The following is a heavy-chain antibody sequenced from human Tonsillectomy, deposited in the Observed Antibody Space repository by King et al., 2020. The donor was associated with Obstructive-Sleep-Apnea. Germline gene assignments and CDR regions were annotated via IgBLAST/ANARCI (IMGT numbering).Heavy chain of an antibody. CDR2: IGTAGDT. Sequence: VQLVESGGGLVQPGGSLRLSCAASGFTFSSYDVHWVRQATGKGLEWVSAIGTAGDTYYPGSVKGRFTISRENVKNSLYLQMNSLRAGYTAVYFCARMGAQDTFDIWGQGTMVTVSS. CDR1: GFTFSSYD. CDR3: ARMGAQDTFDI. J-gene: IGHJ3*02. V-gene: IGHV3-13*04. D-gene: IGHD1-26*01.